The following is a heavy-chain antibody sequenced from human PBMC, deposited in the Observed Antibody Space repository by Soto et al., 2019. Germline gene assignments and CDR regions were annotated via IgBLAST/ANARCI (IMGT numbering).Heavy chain of an antibody. J-gene: IGHJ5*02. CDR2: ISTYSGDT. Sequence: ASVKVSCKASGYTFFTYDISWVRQAPGQGLEWMGWISTYSGDTKYAQKFQGRVTMTTDTSTTTAYLELRSLRSDDTAVYYCASHHGTKPSENWFDTWGQGTLVTVSA. CDR3: ASHHGTKPSENWFDT. D-gene: IGHD2-8*01. V-gene: IGHV1-18*01. CDR1: GYTFFTYD.